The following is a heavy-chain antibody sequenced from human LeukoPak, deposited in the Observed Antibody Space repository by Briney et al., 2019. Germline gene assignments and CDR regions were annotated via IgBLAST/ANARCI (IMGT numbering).Heavy chain of an antibody. CDR2: INVYSDDT. D-gene: IGHD6-13*01. CDR1: GYTFTTFG. Sequence: ASVKVSCKVSGYTFTTFGITWVRQAPGQGLEWMGWINVYSDDTYYAQNLQGRVTMTTDTSTSTAYMELRSLRSDDTAVYYRARPRSSSWGIDYWGQGTLVTVSS. J-gene: IGHJ4*02. CDR3: ARPRSSSWGIDY. V-gene: IGHV1-18*04.